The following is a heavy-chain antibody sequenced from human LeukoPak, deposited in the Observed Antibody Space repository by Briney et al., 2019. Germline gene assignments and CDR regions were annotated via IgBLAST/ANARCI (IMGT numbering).Heavy chain of an antibody. J-gene: IGHJ5*02. CDR1: GGPLSGYY. D-gene: IGHD3-10*01. CDR3: ARVRITMVRGANNWFDP. V-gene: IGHV4-34*01. Sequence: SETLSLTCAVYGGPLSGYYWNWIRQPPGKGLEWIGEINRSGSINYSPSLKSRVTISLDTSNSQFSLKLSSVTAADTAVYYCARVRITMVRGANNWFDPWGQGTLVTVSS. CDR2: INRSGSI.